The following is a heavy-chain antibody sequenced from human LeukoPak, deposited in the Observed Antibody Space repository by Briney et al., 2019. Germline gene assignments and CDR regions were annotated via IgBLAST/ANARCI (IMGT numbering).Heavy chain of an antibody. D-gene: IGHD3-22*01. CDR1: GYSISSGYY. CDR3: ARDVSGYAWFDP. V-gene: IGHV4-38-2*02. CDR2: IYHSGST. J-gene: IGHJ5*02. Sequence: PSETLSLTCTVSGYSISSGYYWGWIRQPPGKGLEWIGSIYHSGSTYYNPSLKSRVTISVDTSKNQFSLKLSSVTAADTAVYYCARDVSGYAWFDPWGQGTLVTVSS.